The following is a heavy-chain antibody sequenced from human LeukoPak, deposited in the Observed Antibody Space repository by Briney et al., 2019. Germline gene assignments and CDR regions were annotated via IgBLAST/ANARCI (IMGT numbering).Heavy chain of an antibody. D-gene: IGHD2-2*01. CDR2: IYTSGST. Sequence: SSETLSLTCTVSGGSISSYYWSWIRQPAGKGLEWIGRIYTSGSTNYNPSLKSRVTMSVDTSKNQFSLKLSSVTAADTAVYYCARITYCSSTSCTYYFDYWGQGTLVTVSS. CDR3: ARITYCSSTSCTYYFDY. V-gene: IGHV4-4*07. J-gene: IGHJ4*02. CDR1: GGSISSYY.